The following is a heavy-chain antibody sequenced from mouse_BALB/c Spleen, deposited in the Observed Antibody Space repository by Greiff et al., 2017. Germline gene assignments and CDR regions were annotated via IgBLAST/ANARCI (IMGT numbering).Heavy chain of an antibody. Sequence: EVMLVESGGGLVKPGGSLKLSCAASGFTFSSYAMSWVRQTPEKRLEWVASISSGGSTYYPDSVKGRFTISRDNARNILYLQMSSLRSEDTAMYYCSRRRGGYDGWYFDVWGAGTTVTVSS. J-gene: IGHJ1*01. CDR3: SRRRGGYDGWYFDV. D-gene: IGHD2-2*01. CDR1: GFTFSSYA. CDR2: ISSGGST. V-gene: IGHV5-6-5*01.